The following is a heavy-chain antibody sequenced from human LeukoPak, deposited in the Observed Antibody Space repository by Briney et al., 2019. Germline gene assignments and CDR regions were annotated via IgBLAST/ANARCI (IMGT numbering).Heavy chain of an antibody. Sequence: GASVKVSCKASGYTFTGYYMHWVRQATGQGLEWMRWMNPNSGNTGYAQKFQGRVTMTRNTSISTAYMELSSLRSEDTAVYYCARGRLVADIDYWGQGTLVTVSS. J-gene: IGHJ4*02. V-gene: IGHV1-8*02. CDR2: MNPNSGNT. CDR3: ARGRLVADIDY. D-gene: IGHD5-12*01. CDR1: GYTFTGYY.